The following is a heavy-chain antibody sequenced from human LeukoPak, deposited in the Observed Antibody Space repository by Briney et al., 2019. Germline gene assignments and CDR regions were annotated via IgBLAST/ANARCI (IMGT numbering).Heavy chain of an antibody. Sequence: SETLSLTCAVSGGSISSGGYSWSWIRQPPGKGLEWIGYIYHSGSTYYNPSLKSRVTISVDRSKNQFSLKLSPVTAADTAVYYCARGVGGYSGYDLYYFDYWGQGTLVTVSS. J-gene: IGHJ4*02. D-gene: IGHD5-12*01. V-gene: IGHV4-30-2*01. CDR3: ARGVGGYSGYDLYYFDY. CDR1: GGSISSGGYS. CDR2: IYHSGST.